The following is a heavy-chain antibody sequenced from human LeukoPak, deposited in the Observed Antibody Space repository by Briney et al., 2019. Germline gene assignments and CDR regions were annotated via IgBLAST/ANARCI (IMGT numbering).Heavy chain of an antibody. CDR3: AKDRSAAAGGGYIDH. J-gene: IGHJ4*02. CDR1: GFTFSSYA. V-gene: IGHV3-23*01. Sequence: PVGSLRLSCAAPGFTFSSYAMTWVRQALGEGLGCVSGISGGGGITYYGGSVKGRFTMYRGNTKNTLYLLMNSLRADDTAMYYCAKDRSAAAGGGYIDHWGQGTLVTVSS. D-gene: IGHD6-13*01. CDR2: ISGGGGIT.